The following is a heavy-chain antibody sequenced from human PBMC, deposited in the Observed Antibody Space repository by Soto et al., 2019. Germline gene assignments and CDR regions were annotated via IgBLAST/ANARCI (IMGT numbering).Heavy chain of an antibody. CDR1: GERFNTYG. Sequence: ASVKVSCKASGERFNTYGISWVRQAPGQGLEWMGWISTYNTNTNYAPKFQGRLLLTTDTSTTTVHMELRSLRPDDTAVYYCARWAGQVRDYGGPFDYWGQGTLVTVFS. J-gene: IGHJ4*02. CDR2: ISTYNTNT. V-gene: IGHV1-18*04. D-gene: IGHD4-17*01. CDR3: ARWAGQVRDYGGPFDY.